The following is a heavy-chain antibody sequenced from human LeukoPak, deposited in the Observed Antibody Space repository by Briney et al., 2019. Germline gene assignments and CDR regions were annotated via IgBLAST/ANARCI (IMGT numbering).Heavy chain of an antibody. CDR3: VRNNAMDV. CDR1: GFTLSNHW. CDR2: VNRDGSET. J-gene: IGHJ6*02. V-gene: IGHV3-7*03. D-gene: IGHD2-8*01. Sequence: RPGGSLRFSCAASGFTLSNHWMTWVRQVPGRGPEWVANVNRDGSETYYLDSVKGRFTISRDNAKNSLYLQMNSLRAEDTALYYCVRNNAMDVWGQGTTVIVSS.